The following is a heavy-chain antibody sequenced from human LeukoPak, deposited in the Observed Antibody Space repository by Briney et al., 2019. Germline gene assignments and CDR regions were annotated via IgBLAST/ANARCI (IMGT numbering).Heavy chain of an antibody. CDR1: GGSISSYY. CDR2: IYHSGST. V-gene: IGHV4-59*12. D-gene: IGHD3-9*01. Sequence: SETLSLTCTVSGGSISSYYWSWIRQPPGKDLEWIEYIYHSGSTYYNPSLKSRVTISVDRSKNQFSLKLSSVTAADTAVYYCARVTDILTGYFDYWGQGTLVTVSS. CDR3: ARVTDILTGYFDY. J-gene: IGHJ4*02.